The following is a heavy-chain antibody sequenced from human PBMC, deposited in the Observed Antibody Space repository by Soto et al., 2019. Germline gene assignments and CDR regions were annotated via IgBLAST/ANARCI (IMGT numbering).Heavy chain of an antibody. J-gene: IGHJ1*01. D-gene: IGHD3-10*01. V-gene: IGHV4-39*02. Sequence: QLQLQESGPGLVEPSETLSLTCTVSGGSISGTNEYWGWIRQPPGTGLAWIASIHYDGRTYYTPSIKRRLSISAATSQNHLSLKLSSVTAAGTAVYYFARTYYVSGSSSHWGQGTLVIGSS. CDR3: ARTYYVSGSSSH. CDR1: GGSISGTNEY. CDR2: IHYDGRT.